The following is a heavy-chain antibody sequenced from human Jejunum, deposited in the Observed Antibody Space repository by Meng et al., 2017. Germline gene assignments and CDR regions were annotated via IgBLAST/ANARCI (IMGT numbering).Heavy chain of an antibody. CDR1: GGSISSGSHY. CDR2: IYSSGST. Sequence: SETLSLTCTVSGGSISSGSHYRGWIRQPAGRGLEWIGRIYSSGSTNYNPSLKSRVTISVDTSKNQFSLRLSSVTAADTAVYYCARDGAVGARGASACWGQGTLVTVSS. D-gene: IGHD6-19*01. V-gene: IGHV4-61*02. J-gene: IGHJ4*02. CDR3: ARDGAVGARGASAC.